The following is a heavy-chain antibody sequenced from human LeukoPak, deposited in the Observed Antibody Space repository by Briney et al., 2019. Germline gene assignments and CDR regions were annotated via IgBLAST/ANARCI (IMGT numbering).Heavy chain of an antibody. CDR3: ARHFPPRFLEWFLTPDAFDI. Sequence: SETLSLTCAVYGGSFSGYYWSWIRQPPGKGLEWIGESNHSGSTNYNPSLKSRVTISVDTSKNQFSLKLSSVTAADTAVYYCARHFPPRFLEWFLTPDAFDIWGQGTMVTVSS. J-gene: IGHJ3*02. D-gene: IGHD3-3*01. CDR2: SNHSGST. V-gene: IGHV4-34*01. CDR1: GGSFSGYY.